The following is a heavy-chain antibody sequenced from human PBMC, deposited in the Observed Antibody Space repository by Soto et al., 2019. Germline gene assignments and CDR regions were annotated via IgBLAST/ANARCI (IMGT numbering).Heavy chain of an antibody. CDR2: ISNSASTI. V-gene: IGHV3-48*01. CDR1: GFTFSSYS. CDR3: ARGSGSASTVPDS. J-gene: IGHJ4*02. Sequence: GGSLILSCAASGFTFSSYSMNWVRQAPGKGLEWVSYISNSASTIYYTDSVKGRFTISRDNAENSLYLQMNSLRAEDTAVYYCARGSGSASTVPDSGGQGTLVTVSS. D-gene: IGHD3-10*01.